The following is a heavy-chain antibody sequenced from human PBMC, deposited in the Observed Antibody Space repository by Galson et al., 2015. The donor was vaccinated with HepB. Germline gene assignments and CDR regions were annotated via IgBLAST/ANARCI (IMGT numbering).Heavy chain of an antibody. Sequence: SVKVSCKASGYTFTSYYMHWVRQAPGQGLEWMGIINPSGGSTSYAQKFQGRVTMTRDTSTSTVYMELSSLRSEDTAVYYCAREGYCSGGSCYSNFDYWGQGTLVTVSS. CDR3: AREGYCSGGSCYSNFDY. J-gene: IGHJ4*02. V-gene: IGHV1-46*03. CDR2: INPSGGST. CDR1: GYTFTSYY. D-gene: IGHD2-15*01.